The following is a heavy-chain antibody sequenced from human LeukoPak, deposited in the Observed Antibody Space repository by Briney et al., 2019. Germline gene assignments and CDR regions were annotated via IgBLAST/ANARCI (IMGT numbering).Heavy chain of an antibody. J-gene: IGHJ4*02. CDR3: AREAGSWNFGILDS. D-gene: IGHD1-7*01. V-gene: IGHV4-4*08. CDR2: VSSDGTT. CDR1: GVSVTTSY. Sequence: SETLSLTCSVSGVSVTTSYWNWIRQPPGKGLEWIGYVSSDGTTNYIPSLRSRVVMSVDTAKNDISLNLTSVTAADTAIYYCAREAGSWNFGILDSWGQGILVTVSS.